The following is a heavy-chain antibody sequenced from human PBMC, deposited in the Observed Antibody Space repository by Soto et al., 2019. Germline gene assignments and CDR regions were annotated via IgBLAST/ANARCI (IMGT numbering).Heavy chain of an antibody. Sequence: ASVKVSCKASGYTFTSYDINWVRQATGQGLEWMGWMNPNSGNTGYAQKFQGRVTMTRNTSISTAYMELSSLRSEDTAVYYCARGRRKYSSSWYMDWFDPWGQGTLVTVS. D-gene: IGHD6-13*01. CDR3: ARGRRKYSSSWYMDWFDP. CDR1: GYTFTSYD. V-gene: IGHV1-8*01. CDR2: MNPNSGNT. J-gene: IGHJ5*02.